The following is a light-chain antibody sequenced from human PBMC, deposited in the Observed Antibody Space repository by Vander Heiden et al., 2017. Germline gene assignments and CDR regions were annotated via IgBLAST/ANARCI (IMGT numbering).Light chain of an antibody. CDR1: HDISNY. V-gene: IGKV1-33*01. CDR2: GAS. J-gene: IGKJ5*01. Sequence: DIQLTPSPSTLSASVGDRVTITCQASHDISNYLNWYQQKPGKAPKLLIYGASSLETGVPSRFSGSGSGADFTFTISSLQPEDIATYYCQQYDNLPLTFGQGTRLEIK. CDR3: QQYDNLPLT.